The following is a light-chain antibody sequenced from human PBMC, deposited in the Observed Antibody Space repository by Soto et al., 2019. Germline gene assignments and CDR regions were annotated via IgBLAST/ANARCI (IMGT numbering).Light chain of an antibody. V-gene: IGLV3-1*01. CDR1: KLGDKY. Sequence: SYELTQPPSVSVSPGQTASITCSGDKLGDKYACWYQQKPGQSPVVVIYQDTKRPSGIPERFSGSNSGNTATLTISGTQARDGVAYYCRGWDVSAAVLFGGGTKPTVL. CDR3: RGWDVSAAVL. J-gene: IGLJ2*01. CDR2: QDT.